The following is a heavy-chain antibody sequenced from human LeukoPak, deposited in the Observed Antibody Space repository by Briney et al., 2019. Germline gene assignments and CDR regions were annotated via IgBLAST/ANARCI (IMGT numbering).Heavy chain of an antibody. D-gene: IGHD3-10*01. CDR3: ARHYSGRLDY. Sequence: SSETLSLTCTVSGYSISSGYYWGWIRQPPGTGLEWVGYISDSGSANHNPSLKSRVTMSVDTSKNQFSLELSSVTAADTAIYYCARHYSGRLDYWGQGTLVTVSS. J-gene: IGHJ4*02. CDR1: GYSISSGYY. CDR2: ISDSGSA. V-gene: IGHV4-38-2*02.